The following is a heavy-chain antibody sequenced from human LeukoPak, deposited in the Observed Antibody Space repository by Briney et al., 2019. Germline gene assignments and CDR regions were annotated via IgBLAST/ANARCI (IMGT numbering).Heavy chain of an antibody. J-gene: IGHJ4*02. CDR1: GFTFSSYW. Sequence: GGSLRLSCAASGFTFSSYWMHWVRQAPGKGLVWVSRINSDGSSTSYADSVKGRFTISRDNAKNTLYLQMNSLRAEDTDVYYCAKTTWPAYFDYWGQGTLVTVSS. D-gene: IGHD4-17*01. V-gene: IGHV3-74*01. CDR3: AKTTWPAYFDY. CDR2: INSDGSST.